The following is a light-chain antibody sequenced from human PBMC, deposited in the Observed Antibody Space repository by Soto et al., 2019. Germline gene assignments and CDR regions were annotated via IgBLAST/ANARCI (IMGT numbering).Light chain of an antibody. Sequence: QSVLTQPPSVSGAPGQRVTISCTGSRSNIGAGYDVHWYQQLPGTAPKLLIYGDSNRPSGVPDRFSGSKSGTSASLAITGLQPEDEADYYCCSYAGSDTMIFGGGTKVTVL. CDR3: CSYAGSDTMI. V-gene: IGLV1-40*01. CDR1: RSNIGAGYD. CDR2: GDS. J-gene: IGLJ2*01.